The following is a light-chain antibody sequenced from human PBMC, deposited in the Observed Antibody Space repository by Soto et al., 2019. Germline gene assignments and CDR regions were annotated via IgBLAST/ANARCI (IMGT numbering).Light chain of an antibody. CDR2: GAS. CDR3: QQYGSWT. CDR1: QSVSSSY. V-gene: IGKV3-20*01. Sequence: VLTRSPGTLSLSPGERAPLSCRASQSVSSSYLAWYQQKPGQAPRLLIYGASSRATGIPDRFSGSGSGTDFTLTISRLEPEDFAVYYCQQYGSWTFGQGTKVDIK. J-gene: IGKJ1*01.